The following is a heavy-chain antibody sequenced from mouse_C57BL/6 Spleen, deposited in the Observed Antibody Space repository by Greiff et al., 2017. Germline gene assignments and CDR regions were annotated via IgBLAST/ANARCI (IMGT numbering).Heavy chain of an antibody. J-gene: IGHJ3*01. CDR3: ARFLWDVGMAY. Sequence: EVQRVASGGGLLQPGGSLSLSCASSGFTFTAYYMSWVRQPPGKALEWLGFIRNKANGYTTESPASVKGPFTISRYNSPSLLYLEMNALRAEDSATSDGARFLWDVGMAYWGQGTLVTVSA. D-gene: IGHD4-1*01. CDR2: IRNKANGYTT. CDR1: GFTFTAYY. V-gene: IGHV7-3*01.